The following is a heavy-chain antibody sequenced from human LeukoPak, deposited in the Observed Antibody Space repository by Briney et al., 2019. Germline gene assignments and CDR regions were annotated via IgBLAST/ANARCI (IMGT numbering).Heavy chain of an antibody. V-gene: IGHV3-7*01. CDR3: ARIGYSSSSLDY. CDR2: IKQDGTVK. D-gene: IGHD6-6*01. Sequence: GGSLRLSCAASGFTFSSYWMTWARQAPGKGLEWVANIKQDGTVKYYVDSVKGRFTISRDNPKNSLSLQMNSLRAEDTAVYYCARIGYSSSSLDYWGQGTLVTVSS. J-gene: IGHJ4*02. CDR1: GFTFSSYW.